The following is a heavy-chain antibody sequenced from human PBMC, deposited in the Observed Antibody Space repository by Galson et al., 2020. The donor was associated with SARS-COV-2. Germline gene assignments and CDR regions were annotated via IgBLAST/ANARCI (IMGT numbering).Heavy chain of an antibody. CDR2: IGTAGDT. Sequence: GGSLRLSCAAYGFMLSSYDMHWVRQAAGTGLEWVSSIGTAGDTYYPDSVKGRFTISRENAKNSLYLQMNSLRAGDTAVYFCARELKVRGGLQYYYYGVDVWSQGTTVTVSS. J-gene: IGHJ6*02. CDR1: GFMLSSYD. D-gene: IGHD3-10*01. CDR3: ARELKVRGGLQYYYYGVDV. V-gene: IGHV3-13*01.